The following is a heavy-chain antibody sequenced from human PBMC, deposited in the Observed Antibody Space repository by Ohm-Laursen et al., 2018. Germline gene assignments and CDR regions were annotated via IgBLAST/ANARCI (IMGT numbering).Heavy chain of an antibody. CDR2: IYSGGST. CDR3: VKDAGGTYDY. V-gene: IGHV3-53*01. CDR1: GFTVSSNY. Sequence: SLRLSCSASGFTVSSNYMSWVRQAPGKGLEWVSVIYSGGSTYYADSVKGRFTISRDNSKNTLYLQMNSLRAEDTAVYYCVKDAGGTYDYWGQGTLVTVSS. J-gene: IGHJ4*02.